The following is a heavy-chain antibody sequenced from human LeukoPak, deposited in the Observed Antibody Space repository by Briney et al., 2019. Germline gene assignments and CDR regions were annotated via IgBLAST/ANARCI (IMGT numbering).Heavy chain of an antibody. D-gene: IGHD6-13*01. Sequence: PGRSLRLSCAASGFTFSSYGMHWVRQAPGKGLEWVAVISYDGSNKYYADSVKGRFTISGDNAKNSLYLQMNSLRAEDTALYYCARQSSSSWPFRFDYWGQGTLVTVSS. J-gene: IGHJ4*02. CDR1: GFTFSSYG. CDR3: ARQSSSSWPFRFDY. V-gene: IGHV3-30*03. CDR2: ISYDGSNK.